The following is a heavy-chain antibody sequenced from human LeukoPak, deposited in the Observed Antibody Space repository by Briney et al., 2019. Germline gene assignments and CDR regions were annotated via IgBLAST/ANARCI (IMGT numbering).Heavy chain of an antibody. D-gene: IGHD1-26*01. V-gene: IGHV3-30*14. Sequence: GGSLRLSCAASGFTFSSYAMHWVRQAPGKGLEWVAVISYDGSNKYYADSVKGRFTISRDNSKNTLYLQLNSLRAEDTAVYYCARSYGTGAARGYLDSWGQGTLVTVS. CDR1: GFTFSSYA. CDR3: ARSYGTGAARGYLDS. J-gene: IGHJ5*01. CDR2: ISYDGSNK.